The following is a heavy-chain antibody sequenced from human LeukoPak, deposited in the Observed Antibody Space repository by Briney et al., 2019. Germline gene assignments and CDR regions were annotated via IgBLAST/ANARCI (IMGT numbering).Heavy chain of an antibody. CDR1: GFTFSSYG. J-gene: IGHJ4*02. CDR2: IRYDGSNK. Sequence: GGSLRLSCAASGFTFSSYGMHWVRQAPGKGLEWVAFIRYDGSNKYYADSVKGRFTISRDNSKNTLYLQMSSLRAEDTAVYYCAKDARDYDILTGYFDYWGQGTLVTVSS. D-gene: IGHD3-9*01. V-gene: IGHV3-30*02. CDR3: AKDARDYDILTGYFDY.